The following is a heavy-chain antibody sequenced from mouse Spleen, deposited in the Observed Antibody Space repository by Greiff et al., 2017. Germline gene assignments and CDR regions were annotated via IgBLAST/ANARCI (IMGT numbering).Heavy chain of an antibody. CDR1: GYTFTSYW. Sequence: VQLQQSGAELVKPGASVKLSCKASGYTFTSYWMHWVKQRPGRGLEWIGRIDPTSGGTKYNEKFKSKATLTVDKPSSTAYMQLSSLTSEDSAVYVCSRGRYGNAFAYWGQGTLVTVSA. CDR3: SRGRYGNAFAY. J-gene: IGHJ3*01. CDR2: IDPTSGGT. V-gene: IGHV1-72*01. D-gene: IGHD2-10*02.